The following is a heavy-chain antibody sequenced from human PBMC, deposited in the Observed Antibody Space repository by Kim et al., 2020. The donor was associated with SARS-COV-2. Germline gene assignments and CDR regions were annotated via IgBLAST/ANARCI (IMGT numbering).Heavy chain of an antibody. CDR2: IYTSGST. Sequence: SETLSLTCTVSGGSISSYYWSWIRQPAGKGLEWIGRIYTSGSTNYNPSLKSRVTMSVDTSKNQFSLKLSSVTAADTAVYYCARDVVYDFWSGSEWFDPWGQGSLVTVSS. CDR3: ARDVVYDFWSGSEWFDP. D-gene: IGHD3-3*01. J-gene: IGHJ5*02. V-gene: IGHV4-4*07. CDR1: GGSISSYY.